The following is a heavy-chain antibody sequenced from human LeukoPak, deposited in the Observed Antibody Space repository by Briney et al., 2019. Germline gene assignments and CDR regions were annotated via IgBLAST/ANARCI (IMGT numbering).Heavy chain of an antibody. D-gene: IGHD5-18*01. V-gene: IGHV1-18*01. Sequence: ASVKVSCKASGYTFTSYGISWVRQAPGQGLEWMGWISAYNGNTNYAQKLQGRVTMTRDTSISTAYMELSRLRSDDTAVYYCTTSWIQLSAPGSEWFNWFDPWGQGTLVTVSS. CDR3: TTSWIQLSAPGSEWFNWFDP. CDR2: ISAYNGNT. CDR1: GYTFTSYG. J-gene: IGHJ5*02.